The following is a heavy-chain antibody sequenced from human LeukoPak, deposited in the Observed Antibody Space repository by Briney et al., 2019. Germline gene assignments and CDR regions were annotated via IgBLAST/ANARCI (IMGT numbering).Heavy chain of an antibody. D-gene: IGHD2-15*01. V-gene: IGHV3-30*02. CDR1: GFTFSSHG. J-gene: IGHJ5*02. Sequence: TGESLTLSCAASGFTFSSHGMHWVRQAPGKGLEWVTFIWYGGSKQYYIDSVKGRFTISRDNSKNTLHLQMNSLRVEDTAVYYCARDVVRWPYTWIDPWGQGTLVTVSS. CDR2: IWYGGSKQ. CDR3: ARDVVRWPYTWIDP.